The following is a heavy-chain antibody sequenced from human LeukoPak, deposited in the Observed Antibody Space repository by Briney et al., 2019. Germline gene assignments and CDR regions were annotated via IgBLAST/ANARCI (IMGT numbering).Heavy chain of an antibody. CDR3: ARGVVGATAFEY. D-gene: IGHD1-26*01. V-gene: IGHV4-59*08. Sequence: PSETLSLTCTVSGGSISSYYWSWIRQPPGKGLEWIGYIYYSGSTNYNPSLKTRVTISVDTSKNQFSLELSSVTAADTAVYHCARGVVGATAFEYWGQGALVTVSS. CDR2: IYYSGST. J-gene: IGHJ4*02. CDR1: GGSISSYY.